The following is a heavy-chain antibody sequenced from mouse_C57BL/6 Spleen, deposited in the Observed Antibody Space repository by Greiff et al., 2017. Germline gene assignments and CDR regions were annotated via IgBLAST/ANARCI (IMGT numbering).Heavy chain of an antibody. J-gene: IGHJ1*03. CDR1: GYSFTGYY. D-gene: IGHD2-1*01. CDR2: INPSTGGT. V-gene: IGHV1-42*01. CDR3: ARGGNYGAAYFDV. Sequence: EVQLQQSGPELVKPGASVKISCKASGYSFTGYYMNWVKQSPEKSLEWIGEINPSTGGTTYNQKFKAKATLTVDKSSSTAYMQLKSLTSEDSAVYYCARGGNYGAAYFDVWGTGTTVTVSS.